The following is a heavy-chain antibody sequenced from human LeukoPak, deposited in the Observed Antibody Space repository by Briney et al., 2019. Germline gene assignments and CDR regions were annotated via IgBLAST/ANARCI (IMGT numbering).Heavy chain of an antibody. J-gene: IGHJ4*02. Sequence: GSLKLSCAASGFTFSGSAMHWIRQASGKGLEWVGRIRSKANSYATAYAASVKGRFTISRDDSKNTAYLQMNSLKTEDTAVYYCTLYGDYEAYWGQGTLVTVSS. D-gene: IGHD4-17*01. V-gene: IGHV3-73*01. CDR2: IRSKANSYAT. CDR1: GFTFSGSA. CDR3: TLYGDYEAY.